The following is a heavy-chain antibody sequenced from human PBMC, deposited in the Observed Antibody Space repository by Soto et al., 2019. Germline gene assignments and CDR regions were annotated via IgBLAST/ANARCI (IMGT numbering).Heavy chain of an antibody. CDR1: GDSVRNQY. D-gene: IGHD3-16*01. J-gene: IGHJ6*04. CDR3: ARTLDYGQMDV. V-gene: IGHV4-4*09. CDR2: IYRSGST. Sequence: ETLSLTCTVSGDSVRNQYWSWIRRPPGRGLEWIGYIYRSGSTKYNPSLKSRLTISVDTSKNQFSLKLSSVTAADTAVYYCARTLDYGQMDVWGKGTTVTVSS.